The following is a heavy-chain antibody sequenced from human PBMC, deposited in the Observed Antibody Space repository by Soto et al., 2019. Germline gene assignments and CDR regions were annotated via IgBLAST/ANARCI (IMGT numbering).Heavy chain of an antibody. D-gene: IGHD3-22*01. CDR2: INAGNGNT. CDR1: GYTFTSYG. CDR3: ARDPNDSSAYYHHYYYGMDV. Sequence: ASVKVSCKASGYTFTSYGIHWVRQAPGQRLEWTGWINAGNGNTKYSEKFQGRVTITRDTSAGTAYLELSSLRSEDTAVYYCARDPNDSSAYYHHYYYGMDVWGQGTTVTVSS. J-gene: IGHJ6*02. V-gene: IGHV1-3*01.